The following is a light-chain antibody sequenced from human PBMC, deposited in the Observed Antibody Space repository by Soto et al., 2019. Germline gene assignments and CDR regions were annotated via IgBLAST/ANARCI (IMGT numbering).Light chain of an antibody. CDR1: QSVSSY. CDR2: DAS. V-gene: IGKV3-11*01. CDR3: QQRSNWPPYT. Sequence: EIVLTQSPATLSLSPGERATLSCRASQSVSSYLAWYQQKPGQAPRLLINDASNRATGIPAKFSGSGSGTDFTLTISSLEPEDFAVYYWQQRSNWPPYTFGQGTKLVIK. J-gene: IGKJ2*01.